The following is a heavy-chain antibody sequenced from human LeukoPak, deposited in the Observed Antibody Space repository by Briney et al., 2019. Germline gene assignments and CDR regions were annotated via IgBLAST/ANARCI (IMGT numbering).Heavy chain of an antibody. D-gene: IGHD3-22*01. J-gene: IGHJ3*02. V-gene: IGHV3-23*01. CDR1: GFTSGDYA. Sequence: GGSLRLSCSASGFTSGDYAVSWVRQAPGKGLEWVSAISGSGGSTYYADSVKGRFTISRDNSKNTLYLQMNSLRAEDTAVYYCAKDPPGYYDSSDDAFDIWGQGTMVIVSS. CDR3: AKDPPGYYDSSDDAFDI. CDR2: ISGSGGST.